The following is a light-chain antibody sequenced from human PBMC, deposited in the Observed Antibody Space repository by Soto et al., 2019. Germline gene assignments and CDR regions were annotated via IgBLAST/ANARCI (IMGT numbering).Light chain of an antibody. CDR3: QQYNNWPTIT. CDR1: QGIGDT. Sequence: EVVMRQSPATLSVSPGEGATLSCRASQGIGDTLAWYQHKPGQTPRLLIYDTSTRATGVPTRFSGSRSGTDLTLTISSLQSQDFAIYYCQQYNNWPTITFGQGTRLEIK. V-gene: IGKV3-15*01. J-gene: IGKJ5*01. CDR2: DTS.